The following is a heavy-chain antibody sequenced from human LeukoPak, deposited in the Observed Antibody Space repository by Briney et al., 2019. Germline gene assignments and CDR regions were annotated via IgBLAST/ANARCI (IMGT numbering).Heavy chain of an antibody. V-gene: IGHV3-13*01. CDR1: GFTFSRND. Sequence: PGGSLRLSCAASGFTFSRNDMHWVRQVTGKGLEWVSAIGTAGDTYYADSVKGRFTISRENAKNSVFPQMNTLRVGDTAVYYCAIGGGNLPFDSWGQGTLVTVSS. CDR3: AIGGGNLPFDS. D-gene: IGHD4-23*01. J-gene: IGHJ4*02. CDR2: IGTAGDT.